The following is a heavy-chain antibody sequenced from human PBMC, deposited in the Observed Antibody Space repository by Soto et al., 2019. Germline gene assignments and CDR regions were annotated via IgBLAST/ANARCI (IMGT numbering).Heavy chain of an antibody. J-gene: IGHJ5*02. CDR1: GGSISSYY. CDR2: IYYSGST. CDR3: AGRNMYDSSGYYRPSWFDP. Sequence: ASETLSLTCTVSGGSISSYYWSWIRQPPGKGLEWIGYIYYSGSTNYNPSLKSRVTISVDTSKNQFSLKLSSVTAADTAVYYCAGRNMYDSSGYYRPSWFDPWGQGTLVTISS. D-gene: IGHD3-22*01. V-gene: IGHV4-59*01.